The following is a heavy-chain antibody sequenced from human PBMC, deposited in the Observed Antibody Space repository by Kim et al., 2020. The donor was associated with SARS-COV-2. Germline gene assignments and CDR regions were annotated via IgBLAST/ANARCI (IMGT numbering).Heavy chain of an antibody. J-gene: IGHJ6*03. D-gene: IGHD3-16*02. CDR3: AKDRGMITFGGVIQYYYYMDV. Sequence: GGSLRLSCAASGFTFSSYGMHWVRQAPGKGLEWVAVISYDGSNKYYADSVKGRFTISRDNSKNTLYLQMNSLRAEDTAVYYCAKDRGMITFGGVIQYYYYMDVWGKGTTVTVSS. CDR1: GFTFSSYG. V-gene: IGHV3-30*18. CDR2: ISYDGSNK.